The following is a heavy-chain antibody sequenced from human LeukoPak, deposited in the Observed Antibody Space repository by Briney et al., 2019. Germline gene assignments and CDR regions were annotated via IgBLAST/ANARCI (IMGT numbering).Heavy chain of an antibody. V-gene: IGHV4-4*02. D-gene: IGHD6-13*01. CDR1: GFIFSNYG. CDR2: IYHSGST. Sequence: PGGSLRLSCAASGFIFSNYGMNWVRQPPGKGLEWIGEIYHSGSTNYNPSLKSRVTISVDKSKNQFSLKLSSVTAADTAVYYCARSRYSSSTFDYWGQGTLVTVSS. J-gene: IGHJ4*02. CDR3: ARSRYSSSTFDY.